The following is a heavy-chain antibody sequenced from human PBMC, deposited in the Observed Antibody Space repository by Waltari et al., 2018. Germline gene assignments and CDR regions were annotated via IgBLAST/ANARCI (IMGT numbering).Heavy chain of an antibody. CDR2: IGGTHSNI. D-gene: IGHD3-10*01. CDR1: GFDLSDFS. CDR3: TRDLYGSGRDWFDP. Sequence: EVRLAESGGGLVKPGGSRRLPCTASGFDLSDFSLKWVRQAPGTGLEWVSSIGGTHSNIFYADSVKGRFTVSRDNAKNSLYLQMDNLRAEDSGLYFCTRDLYGSGRDWFDPWGQGTLVTVSS. V-gene: IGHV3-21*03. J-gene: IGHJ5*02.